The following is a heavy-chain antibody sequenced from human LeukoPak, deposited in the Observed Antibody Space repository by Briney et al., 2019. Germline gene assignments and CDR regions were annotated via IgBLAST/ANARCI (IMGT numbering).Heavy chain of an antibody. CDR3: ARNGDYYDSFDY. Sequence: ASVKASCKASGYTFTSYAMHWVRQAPGQSLEWMGWINAGNGNTKYSQKFQGRVTITRDTSASTAYMELSSLRSEDTAVYYCARNGDYYDSFDYWGQGTLVTVSS. D-gene: IGHD4-17*01. V-gene: IGHV1-3*01. J-gene: IGHJ4*02. CDR1: GYTFTSYA. CDR2: INAGNGNT.